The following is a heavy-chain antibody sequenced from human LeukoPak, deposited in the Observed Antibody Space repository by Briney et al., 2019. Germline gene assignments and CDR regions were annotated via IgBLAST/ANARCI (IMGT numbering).Heavy chain of an antibody. CDR2: INPNSGGT. D-gene: IGHD4-11*01. Sequence: ASVKVSCKASEYIFTDYYIHWVRQAPGQGLEWLGWINPNSGGTNYAPKFQDRFNMTVDKSIRPIYLQLSSLTSDDTALFYCAKSPDYSSPLLGFDYWGQGTMVTVSS. CDR1: EYIFTDYY. CDR3: AKSPDYSSPLLGFDY. V-gene: IGHV1-2*02. J-gene: IGHJ4*02.